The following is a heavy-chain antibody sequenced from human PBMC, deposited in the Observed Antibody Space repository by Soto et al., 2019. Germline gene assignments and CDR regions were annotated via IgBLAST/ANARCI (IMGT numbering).Heavy chain of an antibody. CDR3: ARAEITMVRGGIKVLWFDP. J-gene: IGHJ5*02. CDR1: GYTFTSYG. V-gene: IGHV1-18*01. D-gene: IGHD3-10*01. CDR2: ISAYNGNT. Sequence: ASVKVSCKASGYTFTSYGISWVLQAPGQGLEWMGWISAYNGNTNYAQKLQGRVTMTTDTSTSTAYMELRSLRSDDTAVYYCARAEITMVRGGIKVLWFDPWGQGTLVTVSS.